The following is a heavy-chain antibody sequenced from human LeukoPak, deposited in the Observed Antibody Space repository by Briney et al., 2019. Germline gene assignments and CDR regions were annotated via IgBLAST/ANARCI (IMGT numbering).Heavy chain of an antibody. J-gene: IGHJ5*02. CDR3: ARDPAAVTTNTYA. V-gene: IGHV3-66*01. CDR2: IHSGGTS. D-gene: IGHD3-3*01. CDR1: GFTVSNNY. Sequence: GGSLRLSCAASGFTVSNNYMSWVRQPARGGRVWGALIHSGGTSYYPHSVKGRFTISTDSSKNTLYLQMNSLRVEDTAVYYCARDPAAVTTNTYAWGQGTLVTVSS.